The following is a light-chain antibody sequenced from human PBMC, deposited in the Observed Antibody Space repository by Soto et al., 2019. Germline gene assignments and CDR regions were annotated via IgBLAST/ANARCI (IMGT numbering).Light chain of an antibody. CDR2: GDN. Sequence: QSALTQPPSVSGAPGQRVTISCTGSSSNIGAGYAVQWYQQLPGTAPKLLIYGDNNRPSGVPDRFSGSRSGTSASLAITGLQAEDEADYYCQSSDSSLREVFGAGTKVTVL. V-gene: IGLV1-40*01. CDR3: QSSDSSLREV. CDR1: SSNIGAGYA. J-gene: IGLJ1*01.